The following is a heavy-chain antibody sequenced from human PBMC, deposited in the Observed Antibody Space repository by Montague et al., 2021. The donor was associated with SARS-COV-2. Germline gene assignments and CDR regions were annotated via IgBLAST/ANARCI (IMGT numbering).Heavy chain of an antibody. V-gene: IGHV4-31*03. J-gene: IGHJ4*02. D-gene: IGHD3-3*01. CDR3: ARVRGGFLEWLLYFDY. Sequence: PSLTCTVSGDSISSGGYYWSWIRQHPGKGLEWIGYIYYSGSTYYNPXLKSRVTISVDTSKNQFSLKLSSVTAADTAVYYCARVRGGFLEWLLYFDYWGQGTLVTVSS. CDR2: IYYSGST. CDR1: GDSISSGGYY.